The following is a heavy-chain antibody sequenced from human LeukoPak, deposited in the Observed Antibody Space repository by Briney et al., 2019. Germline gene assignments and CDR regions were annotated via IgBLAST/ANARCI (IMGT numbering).Heavy chain of an antibody. V-gene: IGHV1-8*01. J-gene: IGHJ5*02. D-gene: IGHD2-2*01. CDR1: GYTFTSYD. CDR2: MNPNSGNT. Sequence: GASVKVSCKASGYTFTSYDINWVRQATGQGLEWMGWMNPNSGNTGYAQKFQGRVTMNRNTSISTAYMELSSLRSEDTAVYYCARGSACSSTSCYLDDWFDPWGQRTLVTVSS. CDR3: ARGSACSSTSCYLDDWFDP.